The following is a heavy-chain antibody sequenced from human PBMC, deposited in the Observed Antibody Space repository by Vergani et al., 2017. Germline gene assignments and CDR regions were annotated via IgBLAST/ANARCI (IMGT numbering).Heavy chain of an antibody. CDR3: ARVKLYYYGMDV. V-gene: IGHV3-21*01. J-gene: IGHJ6*02. Sequence: EVQLVESGGGLVKPGGSLRLSCAASGFTFSSYSMNWVRQAPGKGLEWVSSISSSSSYIYYADSVKGRCTISRDNAKNSLYLQMNSLRAEDTAVYYCARVKLYYYGMDVWGQGTTVTVSS. CDR2: ISSSSSYI. CDR1: GFTFSSYS.